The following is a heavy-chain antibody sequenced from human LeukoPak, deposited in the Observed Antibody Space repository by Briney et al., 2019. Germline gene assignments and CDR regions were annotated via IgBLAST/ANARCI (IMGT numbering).Heavy chain of an antibody. CDR1: GDIVSSNSAA. CDR2: TWYKSMRYN. Sequence: PSQTLSLTCAISGDIVSSNSAAWHWIRQSPSRGLEWLGRTWYKSMRYNEYAVSVKSRISINPDTSKNQFSLHLSSVTPEDTAVYYCAAGSSGSSHYYFDYWGQGTLVTVSS. D-gene: IGHD3-10*01. J-gene: IGHJ4*02. V-gene: IGHV6-1*01. CDR3: AAGSSGSSHYYFDY.